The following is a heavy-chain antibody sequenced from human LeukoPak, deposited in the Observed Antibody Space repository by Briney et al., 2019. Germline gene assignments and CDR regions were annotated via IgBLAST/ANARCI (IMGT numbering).Heavy chain of an antibody. CDR3: ANPGGYSSGWEGGDY. CDR1: GFTFSSYA. Sequence: PGGSLRLSCAASGFTFSSYAMSWVRQAPGKGLEWVSAISGSGGSTYYADSVKGRFTISRDNSENTLYLQMNSLRAEDTAVYYCANPGGYSSGWEGGDYWGQGTLVTVSS. D-gene: IGHD6-19*01. V-gene: IGHV3-23*01. J-gene: IGHJ4*02. CDR2: ISGSGGST.